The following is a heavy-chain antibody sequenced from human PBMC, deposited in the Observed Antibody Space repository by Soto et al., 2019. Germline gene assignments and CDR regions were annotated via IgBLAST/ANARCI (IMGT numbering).Heavy chain of an antibody. D-gene: IGHD5-18*01. Sequence: QVQLVQSGAEVKKPGASVKVSCKASGYTFTSYGISWVRQAPGQGLEWMGWINAYNGNTKYAQKLQGRVTMTTDTATSTAYMELRGRGSDDTAVYYCAGDPAMAQCDYWGQGTLVTVSS. V-gene: IGHV1-18*01. J-gene: IGHJ4*02. CDR1: GYTFTSYG. CDR3: AGDPAMAQCDY. CDR2: INAYNGNT.